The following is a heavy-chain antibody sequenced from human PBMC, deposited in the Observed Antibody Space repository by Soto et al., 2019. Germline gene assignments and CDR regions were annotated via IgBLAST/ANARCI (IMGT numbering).Heavy chain of an antibody. D-gene: IGHD2-2*01. CDR1: GFTFSSYA. Sequence: QVQLVESGGGVVQPGRSLRLSCAASGFTFSSYAMHWVRQAPGKGLEWVAVISYDGSNKYYADPVKGRFTISRDNSKNTLYLQMNSLRAEDTAVYYCARGDIVVVPAAIVYYYGMDVWGQGTTVTVSS. CDR3: ARGDIVVVPAAIVYYYGMDV. J-gene: IGHJ6*02. CDR2: ISYDGSNK. V-gene: IGHV3-30-3*01.